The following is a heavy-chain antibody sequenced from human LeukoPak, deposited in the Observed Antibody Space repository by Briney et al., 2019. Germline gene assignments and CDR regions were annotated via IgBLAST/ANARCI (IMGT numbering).Heavy chain of an antibody. J-gene: IGHJ4*02. Sequence: ASETLSLTCTLSGGSISSYYWSWIRQPPGKGLEWIGSIYYSGSTYYNPSLKSRVTISVDTSKNQFSLKLSSVTAADTAVYYCARQDPGIAVANWGQGTLVTVSS. V-gene: IGHV4-59*05. CDR3: ARQDPGIAVAN. CDR2: IYYSGST. D-gene: IGHD6-19*01. CDR1: GGSISSYY.